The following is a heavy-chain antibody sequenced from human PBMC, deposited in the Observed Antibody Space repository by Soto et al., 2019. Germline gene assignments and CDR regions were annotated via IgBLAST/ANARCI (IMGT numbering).Heavy chain of an antibody. J-gene: IGHJ6*02. CDR3: ARVSSIAALSYYYYGMDV. CDR2: INPNSGGT. V-gene: IGHV1-2*04. D-gene: IGHD6-6*01. CDR1: GYTFTGYY. Sequence: QVQLVQSGAEVKKPGASVKVSCKASGYTFTGYYMHWVRQAPGQGLEWMGWINPNSGGTNYAQKFQGWVTMTRDTSISTAYMELRSLRSDDTAVYYCARVSSIAALSYYYYGMDVWGQGTTVTVSS.